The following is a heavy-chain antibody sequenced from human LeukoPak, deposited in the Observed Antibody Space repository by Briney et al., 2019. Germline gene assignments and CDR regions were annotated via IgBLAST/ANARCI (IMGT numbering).Heavy chain of an antibody. CDR2: ITGSGGST. D-gene: IGHD3-10*01. V-gene: IGHV3-23*01. Sequence: SGGSLRLSCAASGFSFSTYAMTWVCQAPGKGLEWVSTITGSGGSTYYADSVKGRFTISRDNSKNTLYVQMNSLRAEDTAVYYCAKGVGVYTNWFDPWGQGTLVTVSS. J-gene: IGHJ5*02. CDR3: AKGVGVYTNWFDP. CDR1: GFSFSTYA.